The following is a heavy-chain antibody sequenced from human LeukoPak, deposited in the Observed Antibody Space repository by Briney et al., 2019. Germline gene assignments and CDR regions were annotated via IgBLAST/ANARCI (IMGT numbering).Heavy chain of an antibody. Sequence: PSETLSLTCAVYGGSFSGYYRSWIRQPPGKGLEWIGEINHSGSTNYNPSLKGRVTISVDTSKNQFSLKLSSVTAADTAVYYCARAAIVVVVAATRVRFDPWGQGTLVTVSS. V-gene: IGHV4-34*01. CDR2: INHSGST. CDR1: GGSFSGYY. J-gene: IGHJ5*02. CDR3: ARAAIVVVVAATRVRFDP. D-gene: IGHD2-15*01.